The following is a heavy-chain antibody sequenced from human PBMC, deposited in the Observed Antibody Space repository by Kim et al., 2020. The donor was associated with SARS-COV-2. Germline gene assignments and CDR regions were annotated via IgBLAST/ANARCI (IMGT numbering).Heavy chain of an antibody. V-gene: IGHV1-58*01. J-gene: IGHJ4*02. CDR3: AARDLPYSGSYLDAEPLDY. CDR1: GFTFTSSA. CDR2: IVVGSGNT. D-gene: IGHD1-26*01. Sequence: SVKVSCKASGFTFTSSAVQWVRQARGQRLEWIGWIVVGSGNTNYAQKFQERVTITRDMSTSTAYMELSSLRSEDTAVYYCAARDLPYSGSYLDAEPLDYWGQGTLVTVSS.